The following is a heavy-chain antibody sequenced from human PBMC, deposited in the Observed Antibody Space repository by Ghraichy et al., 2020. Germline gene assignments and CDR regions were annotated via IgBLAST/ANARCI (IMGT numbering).Heavy chain of an antibody. Sequence: GSLRLSCAASGFTFGYHWMHWVRQGPGKGLVWVSHITSDGSGTDHADSVKGRFTTSRDNAKNTLYLQMNSLRAEDTAVYYCTRDTNGFFDLWGQGTLVTVSS. CDR3: TRDTNGFFDL. J-gene: IGHJ4*02. CDR1: GFTFGYHW. V-gene: IGHV3-74*01. CDR2: ITSDGSGT. D-gene: IGHD1-1*01.